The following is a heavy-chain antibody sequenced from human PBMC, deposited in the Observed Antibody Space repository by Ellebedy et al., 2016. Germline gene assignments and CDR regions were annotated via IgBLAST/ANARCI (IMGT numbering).Heavy chain of an antibody. V-gene: IGHV3-15*07. CDR1: GLAFTNAW. Sequence: GESLKISCAASGLAFTNAWMNWVRQAPGNGLEWVGLIKSITDGGTIDYASPVKGRFTILKDDSKNTLYPQMNSLKPEDSGLYYCVTEKSGSYPDWGQGTQVTVSS. CDR2: IKSITDGGTI. CDR3: VTEKSGSYPD. D-gene: IGHD1-26*01. J-gene: IGHJ4*02.